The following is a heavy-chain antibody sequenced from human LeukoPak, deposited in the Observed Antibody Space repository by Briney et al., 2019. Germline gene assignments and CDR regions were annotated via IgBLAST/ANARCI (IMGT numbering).Heavy chain of an antibody. D-gene: IGHD3-10*01. CDR2: IVVGSGNT. Sequence: ASVKVSCKASGFTFSSSAMQWVRQARGQRLEWIGWIVVGSGNTNYAQKFQERVTITRDMSTSTAYMELSSLRSEDTAAYYCAARHGSGSYYNIWGQGTLVTVSS. J-gene: IGHJ4*02. V-gene: IGHV1-58*02. CDR1: GFTFSSSA. CDR3: AARHGSGSYYNI.